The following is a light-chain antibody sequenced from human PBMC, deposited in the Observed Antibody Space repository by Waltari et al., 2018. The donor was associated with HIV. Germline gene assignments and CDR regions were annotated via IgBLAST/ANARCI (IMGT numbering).Light chain of an antibody. V-gene: IGLV1-47*01. CDR3: AAWGESRSGPVA. CDR1: SSNI. Sequence: QSVLAQPPSVSGTPGQRVTISCSGSSSNIHWYQQLPGTAPKLLIYRNNQRSSGVPDRFSGSESGASASLAILGLRAEDEGDYDCAAWGESRSGPVAFGGGTKVTVL. J-gene: IGLJ2*01. CDR2: RNN.